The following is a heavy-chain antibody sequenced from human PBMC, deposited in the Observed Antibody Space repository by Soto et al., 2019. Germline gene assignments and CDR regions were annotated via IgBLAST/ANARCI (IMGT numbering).Heavy chain of an antibody. CDR1: GFTVSNNY. D-gene: IGHD6-13*01. J-gene: IGHJ4*02. Sequence: EVQLVETGGGLIQPGGSLRLSCAASGFTVSNNYMSWVRQAPGKGLEWVSLIYSGGSTYYADTVKGRFTISRDNSKNTLYLQMNSLRAEDTAVYYCATYSSLDYWGQGTLVTVSS. CDR3: ATYSSLDY. CDR2: IYSGGST. V-gene: IGHV3-53*02.